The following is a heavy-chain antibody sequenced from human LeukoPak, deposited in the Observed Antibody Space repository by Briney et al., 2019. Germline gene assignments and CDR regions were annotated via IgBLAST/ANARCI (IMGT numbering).Heavy chain of an antibody. CDR3: ARGERTTYYYDSSGYYPFDY. Sequence: SETLSLTCTVSGGSISSYYWSWIRQPPGKGLEWIGYIYYSGSTNYNPSLESRVTISVDTSKNQFSLKLSSVTAADTAVYYCARGERTTYYYDSSGYYPFDYWGQGTLVTVSS. D-gene: IGHD3-22*01. J-gene: IGHJ4*02. CDR2: IYYSGST. V-gene: IGHV4-59*01. CDR1: GGSISSYY.